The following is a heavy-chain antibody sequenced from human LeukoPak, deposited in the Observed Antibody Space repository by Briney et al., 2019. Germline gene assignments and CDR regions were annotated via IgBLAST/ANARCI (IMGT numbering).Heavy chain of an antibody. Sequence: GGSLRLSCAASGFTFSSYAMSWVRQAPGKGLEWVSAISGSSGSTYYADSVKGRFTISRDNSKNTLYLQMNSLRAEDTAVYYCAKDRKLVGATRIFDYWGQGTLVTVSS. CDR3: AKDRKLVGATRIFDY. J-gene: IGHJ4*02. CDR1: GFTFSSYA. CDR2: ISGSSGST. V-gene: IGHV3-23*01. D-gene: IGHD1-26*01.